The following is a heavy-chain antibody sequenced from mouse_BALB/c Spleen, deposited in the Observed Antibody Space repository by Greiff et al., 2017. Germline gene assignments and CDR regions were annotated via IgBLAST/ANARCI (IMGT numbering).Heavy chain of an antibody. CDR3: ARGTTVAY. J-gene: IGHJ3*01. D-gene: IGHD1-1*01. CDR2: IRNKANGYTT. Sequence: EVHLVESGGGLVQPGGSLRLSCATSGFTFTDYYMSWVRQPPGKALEWLGFIRNKANGYTTEYSASVKGRFTISRDNSQSILYLQMNTLRAEDSATYYCARGTTVAYWGQGTLVTVSA. V-gene: IGHV7-3*02. CDR1: GFTFTDYY.